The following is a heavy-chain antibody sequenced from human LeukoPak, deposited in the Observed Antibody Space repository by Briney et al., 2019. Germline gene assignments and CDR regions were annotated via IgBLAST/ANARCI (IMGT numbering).Heavy chain of an antibody. CDR3: AGEDYYGNTGSDYAFEI. Sequence: ASVKVSCKASGYTFTGYYMHWVRQAPGQGLEWMGWINPNSGGTNYAQKFQGRVTMTRDTSISTAYMELSRLRSDDTAVYYCAGEDYYGNTGSDYAFEIWGQGTMVTVSS. D-gene: IGHD3-22*01. CDR1: GYTFTGYY. CDR2: INPNSGGT. J-gene: IGHJ3*02. V-gene: IGHV1-2*02.